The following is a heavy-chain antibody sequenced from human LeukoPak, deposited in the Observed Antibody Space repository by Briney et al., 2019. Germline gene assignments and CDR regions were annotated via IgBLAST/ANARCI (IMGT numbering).Heavy chain of an antibody. CDR3: ARDDIVVVPAASYFDY. Sequence: ASVKVSCKVSGYTLTELSMHWVRQAPGRGLEWVSSISSSSSYIYYADSVKGRFTISRDNAKNSLYLQMNSLRAEDTAVYYCARDDIVVVPAASYFDYWGQGTLVTVSS. V-gene: IGHV3-21*01. D-gene: IGHD2-2*01. J-gene: IGHJ4*02. CDR1: GYTLTELS. CDR2: ISSSSSYI.